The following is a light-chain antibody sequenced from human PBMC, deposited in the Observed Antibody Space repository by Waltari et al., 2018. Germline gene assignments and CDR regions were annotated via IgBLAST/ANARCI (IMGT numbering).Light chain of an antibody. J-gene: IGLJ1*01. Sequence: QSVLTQPPSVSGAPGQKVTISCTGSSSNIGADYHVHWYQQVPGTAPTLLIYANSNRPPGVPARFCGSKSGPSASLAIPGLQPEDEADYYCQSYDSTLSGSDVFGTGTKVTVL. CDR3: QSYDSTLSGSDV. V-gene: IGLV1-40*01. CDR2: ANS. CDR1: SSNIGADYH.